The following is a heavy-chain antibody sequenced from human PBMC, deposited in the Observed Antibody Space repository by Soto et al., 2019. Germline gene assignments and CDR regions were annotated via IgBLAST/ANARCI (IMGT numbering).Heavy chain of an antibody. D-gene: IGHD2-2*01. V-gene: IGHV4-4*02. CDR3: ARDSRTGCSSTDCYMS. CDR2: IYHSGNT. Sequence: QVQLQEAGPGLVKASETLSLTCAVSGDSISSGAWWSWVRQSPGKGLQWIGEIYHSGNTRNNPSLKSRVTMSVDKTNNQFSLNLMSVTAADTATYYCARDSRTGCSSTDCYMSWGRGTLVTVSS. J-gene: IGHJ5*02. CDR1: GDSISSGAW.